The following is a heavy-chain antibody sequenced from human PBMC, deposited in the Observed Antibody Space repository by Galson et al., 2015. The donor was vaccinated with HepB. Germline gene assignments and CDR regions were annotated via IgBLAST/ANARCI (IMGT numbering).Heavy chain of an antibody. D-gene: IGHD3-22*01. Sequence: SLRLSCAASGFTFSSYAMHWVRQAPGKGLGWVAVISYDGSNKYYADSVKGRFTISRDNSKNTLYLQMNSLRAEDTAVYYCEGYDSSGGGDDAFDIWGQGTMVTVSS. V-gene: IGHV3-30-3*01. CDR1: GFTFSSYA. CDR2: ISYDGSNK. J-gene: IGHJ3*02. CDR3: EGYDSSGGGDDAFDI.